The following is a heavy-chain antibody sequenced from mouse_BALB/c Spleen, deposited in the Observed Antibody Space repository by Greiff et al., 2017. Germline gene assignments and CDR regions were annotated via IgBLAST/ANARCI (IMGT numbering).Heavy chain of an antibody. CDR3: ARCDYGSPSYWYFDV. Sequence: EVKLMESGPGLVKPSQSLSLTCTVTGYSITSDYAWNWIRQFPGNKLEWMGYISYSGSTSYNPSLKSRISITRDTSKNQFFLQLNSVTTEDTATYYCARCDYGSPSYWYFDVWGAGTTVTVSS. CDR2: ISYSGST. D-gene: IGHD1-1*01. V-gene: IGHV3-2*02. J-gene: IGHJ1*01. CDR1: GYSITSDYA.